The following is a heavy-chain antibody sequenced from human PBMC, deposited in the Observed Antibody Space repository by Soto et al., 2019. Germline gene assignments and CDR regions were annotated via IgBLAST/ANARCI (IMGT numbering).Heavy chain of an antibody. D-gene: IGHD3-10*01. CDR3: ARATYTSGGSPTFAMDV. Sequence: GASVKVSCKASGGTFSSYAISWVRQAPGQGLEWMGGIIPIFGTANYAQKFQGRVTLTRDASASTTYMELSILRSEDTAIFYCARATYTSGGSPTFAMDVWGQGTTVTVSS. CDR1: GGTFSSYA. J-gene: IGHJ6*02. CDR2: IIPIFGTA. V-gene: IGHV1-69*05.